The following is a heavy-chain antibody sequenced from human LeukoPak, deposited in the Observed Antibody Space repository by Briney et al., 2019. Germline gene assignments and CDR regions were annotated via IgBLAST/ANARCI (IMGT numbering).Heavy chain of an antibody. Sequence: PSETLSLTCAVSGGSISSGGYSWSWIRQPPGQGLEWIGYIYHSGSTYYNPSLKSRVTISVDRSKNQFSLKLSSVTAADTAVYYCARALWFGELPSQPWGQGTLVTVPS. CDR3: ARALWFGELPSQP. D-gene: IGHD3-10*01. CDR1: GGSISSGGYS. CDR2: IYHSGST. V-gene: IGHV4-30-2*01. J-gene: IGHJ5*02.